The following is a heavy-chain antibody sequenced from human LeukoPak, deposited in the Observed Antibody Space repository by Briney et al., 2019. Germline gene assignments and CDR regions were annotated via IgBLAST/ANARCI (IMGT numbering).Heavy chain of an antibody. CDR1: GYTFSSYG. Sequence: ASVKVSCKTSGYTFSSYGISWVRQAPGQGLEWMGWISGYNDNTDYAQKFQGRLTVSTDTSTGTAYMELSRLRSDDTAVYYCARDPYGDRAGAFDIWGQGTMVTVSS. CDR2: ISGYNDNT. J-gene: IGHJ3*02. D-gene: IGHD4-17*01. CDR3: ARDPYGDRAGAFDI. V-gene: IGHV1-18*01.